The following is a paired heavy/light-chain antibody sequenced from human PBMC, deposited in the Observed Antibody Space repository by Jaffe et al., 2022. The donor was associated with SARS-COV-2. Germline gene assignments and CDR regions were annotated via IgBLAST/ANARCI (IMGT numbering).Heavy chain of an antibody. CDR2: IKSKADGGTT. CDR3: ATATRGFPD. J-gene: IGHJ4*02. Sequence: EVQLVESGGGLVKPGGPLRLSCITSGFSFNKAWMSWVRQAPGKGLEGVGRIKSKADGGTTDYAAPVKGRFTISRDDSKNTLYLQMDSLNTEDTAVYYCATATRGFPDWGQGTLVTVSS. V-gene: IGHV3-15*01. CDR1: GFSFNKAW. D-gene: IGHD4-17*01.
Light chain of an antibody. J-gene: IGKJ1*01. CDR3: QQYYGFWT. Sequence: DIQVTQSPSTLSASVGDRVTITCRASQSISDWLAWYQQKPGKAPKLLIYKASSLESGVPSRFSGSGFGTEFTLTISSLQPDDFATYYCQQYYGFWTFGQGTKVEIK. CDR1: QSISDW. V-gene: IGKV1-5*03. CDR2: KAS.